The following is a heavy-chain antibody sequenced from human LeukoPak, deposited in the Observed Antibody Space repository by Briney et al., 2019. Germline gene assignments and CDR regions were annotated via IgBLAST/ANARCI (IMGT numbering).Heavy chain of an antibody. J-gene: IGHJ4*02. D-gene: IGHD1-26*01. Sequence: GGSLRLSCAASGFTFRRFVMHWLRQAPGKGLEWVSDISGSGGGTNYADSVKGRFTISRDNSKNTLFLQMNSLRAEDTAVYYCAKDKGGVPPYFDYWGQGTLVTLSS. V-gene: IGHV3-23*01. CDR2: ISGSGGGT. CDR1: GFTFRRFV. CDR3: AKDKGGVPPYFDY.